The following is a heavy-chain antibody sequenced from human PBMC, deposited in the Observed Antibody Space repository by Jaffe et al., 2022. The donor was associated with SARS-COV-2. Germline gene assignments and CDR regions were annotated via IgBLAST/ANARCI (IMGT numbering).Heavy chain of an antibody. CDR2: ISWNSGSI. Sequence: EVQLVESGGGLVQPGRSLRLSCAASGFTFDDYAMHWVRQAPGKGLEWVSGISWNSGSIGYADSVKGRFTISRDNAKNSLYLQMNSLRAEDTALYYCAKDITLIVGADDAAFDIWGQGTMVTVSS. CDR3: AKDITLIVGADDAAFDI. D-gene: IGHD1-26*01. CDR1: GFTFDDYA. V-gene: IGHV3-9*01. J-gene: IGHJ3*02.